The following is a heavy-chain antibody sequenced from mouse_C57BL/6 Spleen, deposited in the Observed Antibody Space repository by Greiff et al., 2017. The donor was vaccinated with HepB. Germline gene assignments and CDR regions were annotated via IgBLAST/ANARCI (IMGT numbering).Heavy chain of an antibody. J-gene: IGHJ4*01. V-gene: IGHV1-53*01. CDR1: GYTFTSYW. Sequence: QVQLQQPGTELVKPGASVKLSCKASGYTFTSYWMHWVKQRPGQGLEWIGKINPSNGGTNYNEKFKSKATLTVDKSSSTAYMQLISLTSEDSAVYYCARLGLANWNGWDYWGQGTSVTVSS. CDR3: ARLGLANWNGWDY. CDR2: INPSNGGT. D-gene: IGHD4-1*01.